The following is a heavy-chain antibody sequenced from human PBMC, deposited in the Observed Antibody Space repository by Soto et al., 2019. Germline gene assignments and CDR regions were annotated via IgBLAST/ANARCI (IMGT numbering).Heavy chain of an antibody. CDR1: GGSISSNDYY. J-gene: IGHJ5*02. Sequence: SETLSLTCTVSGGSISSNDYYCSVIRQPPGKGLEWIGYIYYSGSNYYNPSLKSRISISVDTSKNQFSLKLRSVTAADTAVYFCARRSSSWYLVGFDPWGQGTLVTVSS. CDR3: ARRSSSWYLVGFDP. D-gene: IGHD6-13*01. CDR2: IYYSGSN. V-gene: IGHV4-30-4*01.